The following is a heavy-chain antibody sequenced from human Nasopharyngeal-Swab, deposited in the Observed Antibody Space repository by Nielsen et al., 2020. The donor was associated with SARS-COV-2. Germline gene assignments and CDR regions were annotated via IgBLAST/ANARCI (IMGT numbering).Heavy chain of an antibody. D-gene: IGHD6-19*01. CDR3: ARVAENSSGWYPDY. CDR2: VDYTGRT. Sequence: SDTLSPTCLLSGGPISSSDYYWGWIRQPPGKGLEWIGSVDYTGRTYYIPSLRDRVTMSLDTSKNQFSLKLNSVTAADTAVYYCARVAENSSGWYPDYWSQGTLVTVSS. J-gene: IGHJ4*02. CDR1: GGPISSSDYY. V-gene: IGHV4-39*07.